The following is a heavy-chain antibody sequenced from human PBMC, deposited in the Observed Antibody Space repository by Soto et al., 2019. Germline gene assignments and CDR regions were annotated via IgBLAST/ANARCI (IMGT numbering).Heavy chain of an antibody. Sequence: QVQLQESGPGLVKPSETLSLTCTVSGGSISSYYWSWIRQPPGKGLEWIGYIYYSGSTNYNPSLKSRVTISVDTAKNQFSLKMSSVTAADTAVYYCARHGRWHDLDIWGQGTMVTVSS. D-gene: IGHD1-1*01. CDR2: IYYSGST. J-gene: IGHJ3*02. CDR3: ARHGRWHDLDI. V-gene: IGHV4-59*08. CDR1: GGSISSYY.